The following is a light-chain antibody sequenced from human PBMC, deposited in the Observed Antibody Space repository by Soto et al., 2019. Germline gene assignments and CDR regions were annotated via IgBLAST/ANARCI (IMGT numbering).Light chain of an antibody. CDR3: AAWDDSLSGPV. Sequence: QTVVTQPPSASGTPGQRVTISCSGSSSNIGSNYVYWYQHLPGTAPKLLIYRNNQRPSGVPDRFSGSKSGTSASLAISGLRSDDEADYYCAAWDDSLSGPVFGGGTQLTVL. CDR2: RNN. V-gene: IGLV1-47*01. CDR1: SSNIGSNY. J-gene: IGLJ7*01.